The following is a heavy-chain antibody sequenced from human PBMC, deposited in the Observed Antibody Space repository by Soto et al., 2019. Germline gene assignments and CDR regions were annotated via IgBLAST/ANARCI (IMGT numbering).Heavy chain of an antibody. CDR3: ATALLYYSTSGDFFDY. D-gene: IGHD3-22*01. Sequence: GESLKISCKGSGYTFSNYWIGWLRHRPGKGLEWMGIIYPGDSETRYSPSFQGQVTISADKSISTAYLQWSSLRASDTAMYYCATALLYYSTSGDFFDYWGQGTLVTVSS. CDR2: IYPGDSET. J-gene: IGHJ4*02. CDR1: GYTFSNYW. V-gene: IGHV5-51*01.